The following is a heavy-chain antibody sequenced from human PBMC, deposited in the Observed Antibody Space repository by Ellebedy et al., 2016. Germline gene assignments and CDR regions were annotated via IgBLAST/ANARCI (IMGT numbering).Heavy chain of an antibody. CDR1: GFTLSDYS. Sequence: GESLKISXAASGFTLSDYSMNWVRQAPGKGLEWVSTISAGSDTTRLADSVKGRFTISRDNFKNSVYLRMNNLRVEDTAVYYCRQGHYADLWGQGTLVTVSS. V-gene: IGHV3-23*01. CDR2: ISAGSDTT. D-gene: IGHD4-17*01. CDR3: RQGHYADL. J-gene: IGHJ4*02.